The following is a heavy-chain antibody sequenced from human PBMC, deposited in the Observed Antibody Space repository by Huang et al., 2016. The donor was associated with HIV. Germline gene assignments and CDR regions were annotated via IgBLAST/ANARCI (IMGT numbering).Heavy chain of an antibody. CDR1: GYTFTNYY. D-gene: IGHD3-9*01. CDR3: ARTFYDILTGYPFYQYYMDV. Sequence: QVQLVQSGAEVKKPGASVKVSCKASGYTFTNYYMHWVRQAPGQGLGWMGITNPSGGSTTHEQKFQGRVTMTRDTSTRTVDMELSSLRSEDTAVYYCARTFYDILTGYPFYQYYMDVWGKGTTVTVSS. J-gene: IGHJ6*03. V-gene: IGHV1-46*03. CDR2: TNPSGGST.